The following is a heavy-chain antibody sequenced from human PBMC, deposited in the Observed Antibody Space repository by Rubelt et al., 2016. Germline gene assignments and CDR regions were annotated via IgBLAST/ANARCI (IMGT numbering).Heavy chain of an antibody. J-gene: IGHJ4*02. D-gene: IGHD5/OR15-5a*01. CDR1: GYSFTDYF. V-gene: IGHV1-2*02. CDR2: INPKDGAT. CDR3: ARDGRGVESVYDQPDD. Sequence: GQLVQSGAEVKKPGASVKVSCKSSGYSFTDYFIHWVRQAPGQGLEWMGSINPKDGATKYAQRFQGRVTLTGDTAITTAYMELSGLRSDDWSVYYCARDGRGVESVYDQPDDWGRGTLVTVAS.